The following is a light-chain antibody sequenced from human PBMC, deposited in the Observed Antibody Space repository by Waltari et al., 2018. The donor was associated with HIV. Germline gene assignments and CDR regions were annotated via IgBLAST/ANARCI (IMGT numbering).Light chain of an antibody. J-gene: IGKJ1*01. CDR2: AAS. CDR1: QSIGNY. CDR3: QQSARTPRTPRT. V-gene: IGKV1-39*01. Sequence: IQMTQSPSSLSASLGDRATITCRASQSIGNYVNWYQQKPGKAPNLLIYAASRLQRGVPSRFSGSGSGTDFTLIISDLQPEDYATYYCQQSARTPRTPRTFGQGTKVEV.